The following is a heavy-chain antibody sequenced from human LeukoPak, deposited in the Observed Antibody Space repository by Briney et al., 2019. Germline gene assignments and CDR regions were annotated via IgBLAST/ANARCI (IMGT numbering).Heavy chain of an antibody. J-gene: IGHJ1*01. CDR2: IYYSGST. V-gene: IGHV4-39*01. Sequence: SETLSLTCTVSGGSISSSSYYWGWIRQPPGKGLEWIGSIYYSGSTYYNPSLKSRVTISVDTSKNQFSLKLSSVTAADTAVYYCARQQLASSSWYPGGYSQHWGQGTLVTVSS. D-gene: IGHD6-13*01. CDR3: ARQQLASSSWYPGGYSQH. CDR1: GGSISSSSYY.